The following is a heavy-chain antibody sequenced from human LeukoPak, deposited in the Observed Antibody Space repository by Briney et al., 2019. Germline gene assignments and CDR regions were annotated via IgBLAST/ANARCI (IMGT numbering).Heavy chain of an antibody. CDR2: IWYDGSNK. CDR1: GFTFSSYG. D-gene: IGHD3-3*01. CDR3: AKDRFIFQFSYFDL. Sequence: PGGSLRLSCAASGFTFSSYGMHWVRQAPGKGLEWVAVIWYDGSNKYYADSVKGRFTISRDNSKNTLYLQMNSLRAEDTAVYYCAKDRFIFQFSYFDLWGQGTLVTVSS. V-gene: IGHV3-33*06. J-gene: IGHJ4*02.